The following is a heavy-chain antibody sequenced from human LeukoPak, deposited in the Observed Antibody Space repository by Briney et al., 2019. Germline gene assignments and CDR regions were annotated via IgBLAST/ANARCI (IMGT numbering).Heavy chain of an antibody. V-gene: IGHV4-59*01. CDR1: GGSTSSYY. Sequence: SETLSLTCTVSGGSTSSYYWSWIRQPPGKGLEWIGYIYYSGSTNYNPSLKSRVTISVDTSKNQFSLKLSSVTAADTAVYYCARDYGDAFDYWGQGTLVTVSS. D-gene: IGHD4-17*01. CDR3: ARDYGDAFDY. CDR2: IYYSGST. J-gene: IGHJ4*02.